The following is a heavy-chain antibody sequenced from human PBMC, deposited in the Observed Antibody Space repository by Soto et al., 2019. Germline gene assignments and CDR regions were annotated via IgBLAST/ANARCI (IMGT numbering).Heavy chain of an antibody. CDR2: ISYDGSNK. CDR1: GFTFSSYA. D-gene: IGHD6-13*01. V-gene: IGHV3-30-3*01. Sequence: GESLRLSCTASGFTFSSYAMHWVRQAPGKGLEWVAVISYDGSNKYYADSVKGRFTISRDNSKNTLYLQMNSLRAEDTAVYYCARVGIAAAGTVYFDYWGQGTLVTVSS. J-gene: IGHJ4*02. CDR3: ARVGIAAAGTVYFDY.